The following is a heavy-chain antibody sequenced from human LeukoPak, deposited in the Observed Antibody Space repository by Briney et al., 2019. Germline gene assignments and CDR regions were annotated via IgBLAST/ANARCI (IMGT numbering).Heavy chain of an antibody. CDR2: INHSGST. D-gene: IGHD3-10*01. J-gene: IGHJ5*02. Sequence: PSGTLSLTCAVYGGSFSGYFWSWIRQPPGKGLEWIGEINHSGSTNYNPSLKSRVTISVDTSKNQFSLKLSSVTAADTAVYYCARDYYGSGSYSWFDPWGQGTLVTVSS. CDR1: GGSFSGYF. V-gene: IGHV4-34*01. CDR3: ARDYYGSGSYSWFDP.